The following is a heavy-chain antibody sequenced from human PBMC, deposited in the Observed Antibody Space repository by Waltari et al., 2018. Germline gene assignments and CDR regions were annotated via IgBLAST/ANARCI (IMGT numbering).Heavy chain of an antibody. CDR1: GGSISSSSYY. CDR3: ARDQDFCSGGSCYSR. V-gene: IGHV4-39*07. Sequence: QLQLQESGPGLVKPSETLSLTCTVSGGSISSSSYYWGWIRQPPGKGLEWIGSIYYSGSTYYNPSLKSRVTISVDTSKNPFSLKLSSVTAADTAVYYCARDQDFCSGGSCYSRWGQGTLVTVSS. J-gene: IGHJ4*02. D-gene: IGHD2-15*01. CDR2: IYYSGST.